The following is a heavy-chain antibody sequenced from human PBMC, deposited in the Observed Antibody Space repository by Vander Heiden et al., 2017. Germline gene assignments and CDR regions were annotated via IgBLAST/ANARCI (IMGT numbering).Heavy chain of an antibody. CDR3: AKDPYYDSSGYYNYFDY. CDR2: ISGSGGST. CDR1: GFTFSIYA. D-gene: IGHD3-22*01. J-gene: IGHJ4*02. Sequence: EVQLLESGGGLVQPGGSLRLSCSASGFTFSIYAMSWVRQAPGKGLEWVSAISGSGGSTYYADSVKGRFTISRDNSKNTLYLQMNSLRAEDTAVYYCAKDPYYDSSGYYNYFDYWGQGTLVTVSS. V-gene: IGHV3-23*01.